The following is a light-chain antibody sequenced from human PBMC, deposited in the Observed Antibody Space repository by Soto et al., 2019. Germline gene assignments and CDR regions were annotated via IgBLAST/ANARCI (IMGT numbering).Light chain of an antibody. J-gene: IGLJ3*02. V-gene: IGLV2-14*01. CDR1: SSDVGSFNY. CDR3: SSFTSSTTWV. Sequence: QSALTQPASVSGPPGQSITISCTGTSSDVGSFNYVSWYQQHPGKVPKLMIYDVTNRPSGVSNRFSGSKSGNMASLIISGLQAEDEADYYCSSFTSSTTWVFGGGTKLTVL. CDR2: DVT.